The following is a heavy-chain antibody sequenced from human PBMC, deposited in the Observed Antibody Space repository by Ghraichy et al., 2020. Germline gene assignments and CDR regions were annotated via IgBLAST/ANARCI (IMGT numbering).Heavy chain of an antibody. CDR1: GFTFDDYT. V-gene: IGHV3-43*01. CDR3: AKDLHLGSSGCLDY. CDR2: ISWDGGGT. J-gene: IGHJ4*02. D-gene: IGHD6-19*01. Sequence: GGSLRLSCAASGFTFDDYTMHWVRQAPGKGLEWVSLISWDGGGTYYADSVKGRFTISRDNNKNSLYLQMNSLRTEDTALYYCAKDLHLGSSGCLDYWGQGTLVTVSS.